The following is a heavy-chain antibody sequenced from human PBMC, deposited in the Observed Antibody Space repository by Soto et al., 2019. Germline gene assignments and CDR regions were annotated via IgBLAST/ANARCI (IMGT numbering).Heavy chain of an antibody. Sequence: GSLRLSCVASGFTFRSFNMHWVRQGSGTGLEWVALIWYDGRNKYYEDSVKGRFIISRDNSKNTLYLQMNSLRAEDTAVYYCARAHYDSSGYSTLDIWGQGTMVTVS. CDR3: ARAHYDSSGYSTLDI. CDR1: GFTFRSFN. J-gene: IGHJ3*02. CDR2: IWYDGRNK. V-gene: IGHV3-33*08. D-gene: IGHD3-22*01.